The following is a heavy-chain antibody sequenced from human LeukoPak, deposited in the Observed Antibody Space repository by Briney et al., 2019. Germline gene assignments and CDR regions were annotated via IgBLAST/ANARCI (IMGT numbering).Heavy chain of an antibody. J-gene: IGHJ4*02. CDR1: GFTFSSYA. Sequence: PGGSLRLSCAASGFTFSSYAMSWVRQAPGKGLEWVSAISGSGGSTYYADSVKGRFTISRHNSKNTLYLQMDSLRAEDTAVYYCARFRGDTAIFDYWGQGTLVTVSS. CDR2: ISGSGGST. D-gene: IGHD5-18*01. V-gene: IGHV3-23*01. CDR3: ARFRGDTAIFDY.